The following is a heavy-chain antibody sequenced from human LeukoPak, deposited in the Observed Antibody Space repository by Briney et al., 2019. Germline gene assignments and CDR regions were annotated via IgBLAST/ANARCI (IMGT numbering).Heavy chain of an antibody. D-gene: IGHD6-19*01. Sequence: SETLSLTCTVSGGSISSYYWNWIRQPPGKGLEWIGYIYYSGSTNYNPSLKSRVTISVDTSKNQFSLKLSSVTAADTAVYYCARLAASGPVAGSSSYYFDYWDQGTLVTVSS. CDR1: GGSISSYY. V-gene: IGHV4-59*08. CDR2: IYYSGST. J-gene: IGHJ4*02. CDR3: ARLAASGPVAGSSSYYFDY.